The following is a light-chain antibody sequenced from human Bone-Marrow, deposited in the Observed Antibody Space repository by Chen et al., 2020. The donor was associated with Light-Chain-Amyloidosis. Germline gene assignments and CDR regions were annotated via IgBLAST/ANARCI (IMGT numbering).Light chain of an antibody. CDR1: DLPTKY. V-gene: IGLV3-25*03. CDR2: RDT. CDR3: QSADSSGSYEVI. Sequence: SYELTQPPSVSVSPGQTAMITCSRDDLPTKYAYWYQQKPGQAPVLVIHRDTERPSGISERFSGSRSGTTATLTISGVQAEDKADYQCQSADSSGSYEVIFGGGTRLTVL. J-gene: IGLJ2*01.